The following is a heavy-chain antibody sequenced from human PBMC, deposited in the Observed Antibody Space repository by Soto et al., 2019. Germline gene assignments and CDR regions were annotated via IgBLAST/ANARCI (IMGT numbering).Heavy chain of an antibody. V-gene: IGHV4-30-2*01. J-gene: IGHJ5*02. Sequence: SETLSLTCAVSGGSISSGGYSWSWIRQPPGKGLEWIGYIYHSGSTYYNPSLKSRVTISVDRSKNQFSLKLSSVTAADTAVYYCARDRLNYYDSSGYFGWFDPWGQGTLVTVSS. D-gene: IGHD3-22*01. CDR3: ARDRLNYYDSSGYFGWFDP. CDR1: GGSISSGGYS. CDR2: IYHSGST.